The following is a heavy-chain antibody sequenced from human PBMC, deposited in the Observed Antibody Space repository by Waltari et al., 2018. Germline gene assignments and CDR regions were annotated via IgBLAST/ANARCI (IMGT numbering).Heavy chain of an antibody. CDR2: ISSSSSYI. D-gene: IGHD4-17*01. J-gene: IGHJ4*02. CDR3: ARDHHYGDSGRDY. CDR1: GFTFSSHS. Sequence: EVQLVESGGGLVKPGGSLRLSCAASGFTFSSHSMNWVRQAPGKGLEWVSSISSSSSYIYYADSVKGRVTISRDNAKNSLYLQMNSLRAEDTAVYYCARDHHYGDSGRDYWGQGTLVTVSS. V-gene: IGHV3-21*01.